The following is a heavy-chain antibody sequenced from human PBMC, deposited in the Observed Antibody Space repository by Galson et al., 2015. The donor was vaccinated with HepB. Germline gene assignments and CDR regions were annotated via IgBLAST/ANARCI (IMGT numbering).Heavy chain of an antibody. V-gene: IGHV3-73*01. Sequence: SLRLSCAASGFTFSGSAMHWVRQASGKGLEWVGRIRSKANSYATAYAASVKGRFTFSRDDSKNTAYLQMNSLKTEDTAVYYCTSRGGYCSGGSCYYFDYWGQGTLVTVSS. CDR2: IRSKANSYAT. CDR1: GFTFSGSA. D-gene: IGHD2-15*01. CDR3: TSRGGYCSGGSCYYFDY. J-gene: IGHJ4*02.